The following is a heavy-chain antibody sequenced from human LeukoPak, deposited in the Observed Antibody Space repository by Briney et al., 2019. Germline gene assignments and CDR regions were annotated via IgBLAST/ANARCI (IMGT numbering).Heavy chain of an antibody. CDR2: IIPIFGTA. CDR1: GGTFSSYA. V-gene: IGHV1-69*06. D-gene: IGHD4-17*01. Sequence: GSSVRVSCKASGGTFSSYAISWVRQAPGQGLEWMGGIIPIFGTANYAQKFQGRVTITADKSTSTAYMELSSLRSEDTAVYSCARENPAGDPFDYWGQGTLVTVSS. CDR3: ARENPAGDPFDY. J-gene: IGHJ4*02.